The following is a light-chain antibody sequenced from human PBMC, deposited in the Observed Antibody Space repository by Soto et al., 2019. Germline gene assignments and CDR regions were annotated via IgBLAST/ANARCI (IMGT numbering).Light chain of an antibody. CDR1: QSINSW. CDR2: DAS. J-gene: IGKJ4*01. V-gene: IGKV1-5*01. Sequence: DIQMTQSPSTLSASVGDRVTITCRARQSINSWLAWYQQKPGKAPKLLIYDASSLKSGVPSRFSGSGSETEFTLTISSLQPDDFATYYCQQYDNYPLTFGGGTKVDI. CDR3: QQYDNYPLT.